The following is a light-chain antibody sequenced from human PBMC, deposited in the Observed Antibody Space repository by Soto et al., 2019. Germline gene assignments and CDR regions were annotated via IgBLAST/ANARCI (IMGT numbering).Light chain of an antibody. V-gene: IGKV3D-15*01. Sequence: EIVLTQSPVTLSVSPGERATLSCRASQSVSSKLAWYQQKPGQAPRLLIYDASTRATGIPARFSGSGSGTEFSLTISSLRSEDVAGYFCQQYSIWPPVVTFGGGTKVAIK. J-gene: IGKJ4*01. CDR3: QQYSIWPPVVT. CDR2: DAS. CDR1: QSVSSK.